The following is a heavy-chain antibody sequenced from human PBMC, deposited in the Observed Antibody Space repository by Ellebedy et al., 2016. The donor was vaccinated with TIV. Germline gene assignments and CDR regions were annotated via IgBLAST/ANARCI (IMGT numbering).Heavy chain of an antibody. D-gene: IGHD2-15*01. CDR1: GFTFSTNA. Sequence: GESLKISCAAAGFTFSTNAMTWVRQAPGKGLDWVSTISSSGINTYYADSVRGRFTVSRDNSKNTLYMQMNSLRVEDTAVYYCAKGGGYCSGGSCFGNYWGQGTLVTVSS. CDR2: ISSSGINT. CDR3: AKGGGYCSGGSCFGNY. J-gene: IGHJ4*02. V-gene: IGHV3-23*01.